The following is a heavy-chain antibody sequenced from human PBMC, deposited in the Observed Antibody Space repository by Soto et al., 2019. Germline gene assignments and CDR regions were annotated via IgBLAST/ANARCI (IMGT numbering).Heavy chain of an antibody. CDR1: GDTVSEYP. CDR2: MFRDENNK. J-gene: IGHJ4*02. Sequence: QVQVVESGGGVVQPGRTLRLSCAVSGDTVSEYPLHWVRQAPGKGLEWVAVMFRDENNKRYADSVKGRFTISRDNSKNTLYLQMDSLRPDDTAVYYCAKSTANWGQGTLVTVSS. V-gene: IGHV3-30-3*02. CDR3: AKSTAN.